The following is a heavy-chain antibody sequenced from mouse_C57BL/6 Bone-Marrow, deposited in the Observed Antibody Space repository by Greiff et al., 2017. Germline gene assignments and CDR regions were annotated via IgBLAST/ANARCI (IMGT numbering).Heavy chain of an antibody. CDR3: ATKGLYYYGSSYYFDY. V-gene: IGHV3-6*01. J-gene: IGHJ2*01. Sequence: EVKLQESGPGLVKPSQSLSLTCSVTGYSITSGYYWNWIRQFPGNKLEWMGYISYDGSNNYNPSLKNRISITRDTSKNQFFLKLNSVTTEDTATYYCATKGLYYYGSSYYFDYWGQGTTLTVSS. CDR2: ISYDGSN. CDR1: GYSITSGYY. D-gene: IGHD1-1*01.